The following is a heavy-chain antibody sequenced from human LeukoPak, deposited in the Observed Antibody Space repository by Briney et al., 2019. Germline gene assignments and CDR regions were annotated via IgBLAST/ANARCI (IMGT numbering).Heavy chain of an antibody. Sequence: PSETLSPTXTVSGGSISSYYWGWIRQPPGKGLGWIGYIYYSGGTYYNHHLKSRVTIAVNTCNNQLSLKLSSVTAADTAVYYCARALPPTGSSWSPGRGAFDIWGQGTMVTVSS. V-gene: IGHV4-59*01. CDR3: ARALPPTGSSWSPGRGAFDI. CDR2: IYYSGGT. D-gene: IGHD6-13*01. CDR1: GGSISSYY. J-gene: IGHJ3*02.